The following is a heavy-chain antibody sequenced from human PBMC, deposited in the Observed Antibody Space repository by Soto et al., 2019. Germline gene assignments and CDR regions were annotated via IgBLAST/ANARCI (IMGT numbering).Heavy chain of an antibody. CDR3: AKDHRYCSGGSCYPDWYFDL. Sequence: QVQLVESGGGVVQPGRSLRLSCAASGFTFSSYGMHWVRQAPGKGLEWVAVISYDGSNKYYADSVKGRFTISRDNSKNTLYLQTNSLRAEDTAVYYCAKDHRYCSGGSCYPDWYFDLWGRGTLVTVSS. J-gene: IGHJ2*01. D-gene: IGHD2-15*01. CDR1: GFTFSSYG. V-gene: IGHV3-30*18. CDR2: ISYDGSNK.